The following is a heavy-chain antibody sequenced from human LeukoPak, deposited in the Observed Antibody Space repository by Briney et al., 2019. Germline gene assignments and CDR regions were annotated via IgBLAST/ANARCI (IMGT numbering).Heavy chain of an antibody. J-gene: IGHJ6*02. V-gene: IGHV4-34*01. Sequence: SETLSLTCAVYGGSFSGYYWSWIRQPPGKGLEWIGEINHSGSTNYNPSLKSRVTISVDTSKNLFSLKLSSVTAADTAVYYCARAVITMVRGARYYGMDVWGQGTTVTVSS. CDR3: ARAVITMVRGARYYGMDV. CDR2: INHSGST. CDR1: GGSFSGYY. D-gene: IGHD3-10*01.